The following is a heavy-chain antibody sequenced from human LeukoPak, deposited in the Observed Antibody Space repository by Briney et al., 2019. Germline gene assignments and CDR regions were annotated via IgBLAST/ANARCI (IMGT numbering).Heavy chain of an antibody. D-gene: IGHD6-6*01. V-gene: IGHV3-30*03. CDR3: ARVRYIAARQCWFDP. J-gene: IGHJ5*02. CDR1: GFTFSNYG. CDR2: ISYDGSNK. Sequence: GGSLRLSCAASGFTFSNYGMHWVRQAPGRGLEWVAFISYDGSNKYYADSVKGRFTISRDNSKNTLYLQMNSLRAEDTAVYYCARVRYIAARQCWFDPWGQGTLVTVSS.